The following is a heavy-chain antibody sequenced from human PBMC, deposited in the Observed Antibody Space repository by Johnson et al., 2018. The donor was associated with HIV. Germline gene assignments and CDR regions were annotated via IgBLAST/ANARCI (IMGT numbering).Heavy chain of an antibody. D-gene: IGHD2-2*01. Sequence: QVQLVESGGGVVQPGRSLRLSCAASGFTFNSYGMHWVRQAPGKGLEWVAVIWYDGSNKYYADSVKGRFTISRDNSKNTLYLQMNSLKTEDTAVYYCTTDLVPAAKEPVVVGGAFDIWGQGTMVTVSS. CDR2: IWYDGSNK. J-gene: IGHJ3*02. CDR3: TTDLVPAAKEPVVVGGAFDI. CDR1: GFTFNSYG. V-gene: IGHV3-33*01.